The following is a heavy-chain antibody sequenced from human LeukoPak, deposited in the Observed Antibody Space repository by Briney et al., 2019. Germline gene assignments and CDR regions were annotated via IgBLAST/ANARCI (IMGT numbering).Heavy chain of an antibody. D-gene: IGHD6-13*01. J-gene: IGHJ5*02. V-gene: IGHV3-7*01. CDR3: MTASRSSSWPPPT. CDR1: GFTYTNYW. Sequence: GGSLRLSCAASGFTYTNYWMNWVRQAPGKGLEWVANIKQDGSEKKYVDSVKGRFTISRDNAKNSLYLQMNSLRAEDTAVYYCMTASRSSSWPPPTWGQGTLVTVSS. CDR2: IKQDGSEK.